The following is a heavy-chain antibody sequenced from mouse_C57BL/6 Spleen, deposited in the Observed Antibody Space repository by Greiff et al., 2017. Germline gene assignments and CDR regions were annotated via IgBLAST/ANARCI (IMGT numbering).Heavy chain of an antibody. CDR3: ARAGSSGPFAY. J-gene: IGHJ3*01. D-gene: IGHD3-2*02. Sequence: VQLQQPGAELVRPGTSVKLSCKASGYTFTSYWMHWVKQRPGQGLEWIGVIDPSDSYTNYSQKFKGKATLTVDTSSSTAYMQLSSLTSEDSAVYYCARAGSSGPFAYWGQGTLVTVSA. V-gene: IGHV1-59*01. CDR1: GYTFTSYW. CDR2: IDPSDSYT.